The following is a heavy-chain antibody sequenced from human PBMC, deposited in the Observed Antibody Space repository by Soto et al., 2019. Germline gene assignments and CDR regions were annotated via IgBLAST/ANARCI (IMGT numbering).Heavy chain of an antibody. CDR3: ATPSIYDSSGYPHFDY. V-gene: IGHV3-23*01. D-gene: IGHD3-22*01. Sequence: GVLRLSCAASGFTFSSYAMSWVRQAPGKGLEWVSAISGSGGSTYYADSVKGRFTISRDNSKNTLYLQMNSLRAEDTAVYYCATPSIYDSSGYPHFDYWGQGTLVTVSS. CDR1: GFTFSSYA. J-gene: IGHJ4*02. CDR2: ISGSGGST.